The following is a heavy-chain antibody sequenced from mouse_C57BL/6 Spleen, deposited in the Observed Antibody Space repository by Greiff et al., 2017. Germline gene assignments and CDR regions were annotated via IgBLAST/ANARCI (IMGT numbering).Heavy chain of an antibody. CDR1: GYAFSSYW. CDR3: AIYDYDGGFAY. V-gene: IGHV1-80*01. CDR2: IYPGDGDT. J-gene: IGHJ3*01. D-gene: IGHD2-4*01. Sequence: VKLQESGAELVKPGASVKISCKASGYAFSSYWMNWVKQRPGKGLEWIGQIYPGDGDTNYNGKFKGKATLTADKSSSTAYMQLSSLTSEDSAVYFCAIYDYDGGFAYWGQGTLVTVSA.